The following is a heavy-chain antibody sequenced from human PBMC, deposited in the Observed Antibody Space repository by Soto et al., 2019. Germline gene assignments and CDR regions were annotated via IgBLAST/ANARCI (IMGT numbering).Heavy chain of an antibody. J-gene: IGHJ3*02. D-gene: IGHD3-10*01. V-gene: IGHV4-59*01. CDR2: FSNTGST. CDR1: GDSIRSYY. CDR3: ARDEAAMVRGIGTFYI. Sequence: VQLQESGPGLVKPSETLSLTCTVSGDSIRSYYWNWIRQPPGKGLEWIGYFSNTGSTNYNPSLRSRVTISVDTSKNQLSLDLSSVTAADTAVYYCARDEAAMVRGIGTFYIWGLGTVVTVSS.